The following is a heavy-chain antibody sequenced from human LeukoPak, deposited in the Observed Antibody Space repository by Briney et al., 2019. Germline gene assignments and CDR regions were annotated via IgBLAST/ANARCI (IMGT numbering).Heavy chain of an antibody. Sequence: TSETLSLTCTVSGGSISSGDYYWSWIRQPPGKGLEWIGYIYYSGSTYYNPSLKSRVTISVDTSKNQFSLELSSVTAADTAVYYCARGSVDIVATIGGGYYYYYMDVWGKGTTVTVSS. CDR2: IYYSGST. D-gene: IGHD5-12*01. CDR3: ARGSVDIVATIGGGYYYYYMDV. J-gene: IGHJ6*03. V-gene: IGHV4-30-4*08. CDR1: GGSISSGDYY.